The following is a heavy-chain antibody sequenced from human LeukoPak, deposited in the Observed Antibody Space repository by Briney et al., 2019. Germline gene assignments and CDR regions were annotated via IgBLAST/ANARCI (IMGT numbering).Heavy chain of an antibody. D-gene: IGHD3-22*01. CDR2: ISSSGSTI. V-gene: IGHV3-11*04. Sequence: GGSLRLSCAASGFTFSDYYMSWIRQAPGKGLEWVSYISSSGSTIYYADSVKGRFTISRDNAKNSLYLQMNSLRAEDTAVYYCARDSYYYDSSGYHDYWGQGTLVTVSS. CDR1: GFTFSDYY. CDR3: ARDSYYYDSSGYHDY. J-gene: IGHJ4*02.